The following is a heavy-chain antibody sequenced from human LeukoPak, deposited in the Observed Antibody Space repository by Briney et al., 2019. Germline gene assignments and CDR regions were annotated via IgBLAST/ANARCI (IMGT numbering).Heavy chain of an antibody. CDR1: GYTFTDYY. J-gene: IGHJ4*02. Sequence: ASVKVSCKASGYTFTDYYIHWVRQAPGQGLEWMGWISAYNDNTNYAQKLQGRVTMTTDTSTSTAYMELRSLRSDDTAVYYCARIITTLGYCSSTSCSSFDYWGQGTLVTVSS. CDR3: ARIITTLGYCSSTSCSSFDY. V-gene: IGHV1-18*04. CDR2: ISAYNDNT. D-gene: IGHD2-2*01.